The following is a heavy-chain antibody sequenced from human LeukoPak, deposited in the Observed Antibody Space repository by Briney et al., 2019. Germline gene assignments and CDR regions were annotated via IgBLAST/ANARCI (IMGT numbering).Heavy chain of an antibody. J-gene: IGHJ4*02. CDR1: GFTFSSYS. CDR3: ARELVATQEFDY. CDR2: ISSSSSYI. Sequence: AGGSLRLSCAASGFTFSSYSMNWVRQAPVRGLEWVSSISSSSSYIYYADSVKGRFTISRDNAKNSLYLQMNSLRAEDTAVYYCARELVATQEFDYWGQGTLVTVSS. D-gene: IGHD5-12*01. V-gene: IGHV3-21*01.